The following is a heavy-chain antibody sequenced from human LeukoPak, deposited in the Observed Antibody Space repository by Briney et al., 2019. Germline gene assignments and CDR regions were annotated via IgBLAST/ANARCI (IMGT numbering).Heavy chain of an antibody. J-gene: IGHJ6*03. Sequence: SGGSLRLTCAVSGVTFSSYWMSWVPQAPGKGLEWVANIKQDGSEKYYVDSVKGRFTISRDNAKNSLYLQMNSLGAEDTAVYYCATSIYSFYSYYMDVWGKGTTVTVSS. CDR2: IKQDGSEK. D-gene: IGHD5-12*01. CDR3: ATSIYSFYSYYMDV. CDR1: GVTFSSYW. V-gene: IGHV3-7*02.